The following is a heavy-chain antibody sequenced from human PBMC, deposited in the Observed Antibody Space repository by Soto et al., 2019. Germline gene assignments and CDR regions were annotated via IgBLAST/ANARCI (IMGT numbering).Heavy chain of an antibody. V-gene: IGHV5-51*01. J-gene: IGHJ4*01. CDR1: GYNFTAYW. CDR2: IQPSDSEC. Sequence: PGESLKISCDVSGYNFTAYWLAWVRQLPGKGLEWMGNIQPSDSECNYGPSVQGQVTLSVDNSIPTAYLQWSSLKASDSAMYFCARLGYPGAIYLDFWGHGALGTVSS. D-gene: IGHD3-9*01. CDR3: ARLGYPGAIYLDF.